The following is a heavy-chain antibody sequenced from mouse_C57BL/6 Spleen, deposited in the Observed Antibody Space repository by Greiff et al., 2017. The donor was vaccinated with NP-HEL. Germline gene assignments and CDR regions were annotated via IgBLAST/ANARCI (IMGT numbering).Heavy chain of an antibody. Sequence: VQLQQSGAELVKPGASVKISCKASGYAFSSYWMNWVKQRPGKGLEWIGQIYPGAGDTNYNGKFKGKATLTADKSSSTAYMQLSSLTSEDSAVYFCARQNYYGSSYDAMDYWGQGTSVTVSS. CDR2: IYPGAGDT. J-gene: IGHJ4*01. CDR1: GYAFSSYW. V-gene: IGHV1-80*01. CDR3: ARQNYYGSSYDAMDY. D-gene: IGHD1-1*01.